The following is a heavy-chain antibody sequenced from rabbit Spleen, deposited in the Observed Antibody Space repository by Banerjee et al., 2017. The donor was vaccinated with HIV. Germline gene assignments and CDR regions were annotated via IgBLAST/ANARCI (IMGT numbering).Heavy chain of an antibody. CDR1: GFSFSSSYW. J-gene: IGHJ6*01. CDR3: ARDPSDGTSFSTYGMDL. CDR2: VYGGTSGKT. Sequence: QEQLEESGGDLVKPEGSLTLTCTVSGFSFSSSYWICWVRQAPGKGLEWIACVYGGTSGKTDYGKWAKGRFTISKISSTTVTLQMTSLTAADTATYFCARDPSDGTSFSTYGMDLWGQGTLVTVS. V-gene: IGHV1S45*01. D-gene: IGHD8-1*01.